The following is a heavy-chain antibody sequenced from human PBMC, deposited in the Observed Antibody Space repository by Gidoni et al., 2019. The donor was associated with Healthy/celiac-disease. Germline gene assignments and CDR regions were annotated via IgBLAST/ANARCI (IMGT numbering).Heavy chain of an antibody. CDR3: AKEGSSSSYFDY. CDR2: ISWNSGSI. V-gene: IGHV3-9*01. Sequence: EVQLVESGGGLVQPGRSLRLSCAASGFPFDDYAMPWVRQAPGKGLEWVSGISWNSGSIGYADSVKGRFTISRDNAKNSLYLQMNSLRAEDTALYYCAKEGSSSSYFDYWGQGTLVTVSS. D-gene: IGHD6-6*01. CDR1: GFPFDDYA. J-gene: IGHJ4*02.